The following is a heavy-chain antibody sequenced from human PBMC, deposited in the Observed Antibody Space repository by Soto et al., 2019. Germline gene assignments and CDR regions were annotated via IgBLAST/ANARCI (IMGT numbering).Heavy chain of an antibody. CDR2: IDPSDSYT. J-gene: IGHJ6*02. D-gene: IGHD2-15*01. CDR1: GYSFTSYW. Sequence: GESLKISCKGSGYSFTSYWISWVRQMPGKGLEWMGRIDPSDSYTNYSPSFQGHVTISADKSISTAYLQWSSLKASDTAMYYCARHEYCSGGSPCGMDVWGQGTTVTVSS. V-gene: IGHV5-10-1*01. CDR3: ARHEYCSGGSPCGMDV.